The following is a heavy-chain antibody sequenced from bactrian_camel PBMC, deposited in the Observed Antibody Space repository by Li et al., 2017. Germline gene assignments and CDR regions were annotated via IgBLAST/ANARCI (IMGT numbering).Heavy chain of an antibody. Sequence: VQLVESGGGSVEAGGSLRLSCAASLYLDSRRCMGWFRQAPGKEREGVASIDSSGRTTYADSVQGRFSISISKGRGLNTLYLQMSSLKTEDTAMYYCTNRWYVRTRADSRYWGQGTQVTVS. CDR2: IDSSGRT. V-gene: IGHV3S53*01. CDR3: TNRWYVRTRADSRY. CDR1: LYLDSRRC. D-gene: IGHD3*01. J-gene: IGHJ4*01.